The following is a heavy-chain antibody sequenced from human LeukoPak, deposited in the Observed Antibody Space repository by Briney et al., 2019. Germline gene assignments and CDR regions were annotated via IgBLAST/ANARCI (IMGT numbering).Heavy chain of an antibody. D-gene: IGHD3-16*02. V-gene: IGHV3-74*01. J-gene: IGHJ6*02. CDR2: INSDGSST. CDR1: GFTFSSYW. CDR3: ARPIEVRYYYGMDV. Sequence: GGSLRLSCAASGFTFSSYWMHWVRQAPGKGLVWVSRINSDGSSTSYADSVKGRFTISRDNAKNTLYLQMNSLRAEDTAVYYCARPIEVRYYYGMDVWGQGTTVTVSS.